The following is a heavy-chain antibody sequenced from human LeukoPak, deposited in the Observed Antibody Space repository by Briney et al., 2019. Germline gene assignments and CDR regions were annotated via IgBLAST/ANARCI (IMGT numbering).Heavy chain of an antibody. D-gene: IGHD1/OR15-1a*01. V-gene: IGHV1-2*02. J-gene: IGHJ6*03. CDR3: ATLATRTVPYYMDV. CDR1: GYTFTGYY. Sequence: GASVKVSCKASGYTFTGYYMHWVRQAPGQGLEWMGWINPNSGGTNYAQKFQGRVTMTRDTSISTAYMELSRLRSDDTAVYYCATLATRTVPYYMDVWGKGTTVTVSS. CDR2: INPNSGGT.